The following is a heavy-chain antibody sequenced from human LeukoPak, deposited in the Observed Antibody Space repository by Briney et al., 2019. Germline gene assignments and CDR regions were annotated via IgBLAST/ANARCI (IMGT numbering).Heavy chain of an antibody. J-gene: IGHJ5*02. CDR2: INPNSGGT. CDR3: ARVAGLYNWFDP. Sequence: ASVKVSCKASGYTFTGYYMHWVRQAPGQGLGWMGWINPNSGGTNYAQKFQGRVTMTRDTSISTAYMELSRLRSDDTAVYYCARVAGLYNWFDPWGQGTLVTVSS. CDR1: GYTFTGYY. V-gene: IGHV1-2*02. D-gene: IGHD6-13*01.